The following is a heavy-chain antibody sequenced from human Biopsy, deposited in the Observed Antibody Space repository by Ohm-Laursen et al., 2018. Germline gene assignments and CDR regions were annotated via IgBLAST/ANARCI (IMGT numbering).Heavy chain of an antibody. Sequence: PSETLSLTCTVSGDTISTYYWNWIRQTPGKGLEWIGYIHYTGHIRINPSLNSRATISVDTSKDQFSVKLSSLTAADTAIYYCARNRVDVVKVTTIGWNFDLWGRGTLVTVS. V-gene: IGHV4-59*08. CDR2: IHYTGHI. J-gene: IGHJ2*01. CDR3: ARNRVDVVKVTTIGWNFDL. D-gene: IGHD5-12*01. CDR1: GDTISTYY.